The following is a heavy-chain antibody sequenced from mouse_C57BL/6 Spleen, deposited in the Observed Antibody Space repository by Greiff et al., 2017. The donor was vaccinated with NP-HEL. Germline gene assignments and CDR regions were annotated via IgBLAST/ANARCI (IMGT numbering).Heavy chain of an antibody. CDR1: GFTFSDYG. CDR3: ARLIYYDYDRAMDY. V-gene: IGHV5-17*01. D-gene: IGHD2-4*01. CDR2: ISSGSSTI. Sequence: EVKLMESGGGLVKPGGSLKLSCAASGFTFSDYGMHWVRQAPEKGLEWVAYISSGSSTIYYADTVKGRFTISRDNAKNTLFLQMTSLRSEDTAMYYCARLIYYDYDRAMDYWGQGTSVTVSS. J-gene: IGHJ4*01.